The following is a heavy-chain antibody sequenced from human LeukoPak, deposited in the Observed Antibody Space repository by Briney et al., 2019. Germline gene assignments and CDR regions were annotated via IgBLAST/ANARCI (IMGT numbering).Heavy chain of an antibody. CDR1: GYTFNSYY. J-gene: IGHJ4*02. D-gene: IGHD1-26*01. Sequence: GASVKVSCKASGYTFNSYYMHWVRQAPGQGLEWMGIINPNGGSTTYAQKFQGRATMTRDTSTSTVYMQLSSLRSEDTAVFYCAGAGVGATIPFDYWGQGTLVTVSS. CDR3: AGAGVGATIPFDY. V-gene: IGHV1-46*02. CDR2: INPNGGST.